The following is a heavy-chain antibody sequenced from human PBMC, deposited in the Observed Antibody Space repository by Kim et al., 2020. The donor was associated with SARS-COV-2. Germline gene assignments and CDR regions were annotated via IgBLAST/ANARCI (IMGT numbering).Heavy chain of an antibody. Sequence: NPSLKSRVTISVDTSKNQFSLKLSSVTAADTAVYYCARHSSGWYGYGMDVWGQGTTVTVSS. CDR3: ARHSSGWYGYGMDV. V-gene: IGHV4-39*01. D-gene: IGHD6-19*01. J-gene: IGHJ6*02.